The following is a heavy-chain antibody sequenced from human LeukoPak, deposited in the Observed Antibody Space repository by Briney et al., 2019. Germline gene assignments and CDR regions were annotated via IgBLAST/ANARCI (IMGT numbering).Heavy chain of an antibody. CDR2: IKQDGSGK. D-gene: IGHD6-19*01. CDR3: VRLPIDVAGSYDY. Sequence: GGSLRLSCAASGFTFSTYSMTWFRQAPGKGLEWVANIKQDGSGKYYVDSVKGRFTISRDNTKNSLYLQLNSLRAEETAVYYCVRLPIDVAGSYDYWGQGTLVTVSA. V-gene: IGHV3-7*01. J-gene: IGHJ4*02. CDR1: GFTFSTYS.